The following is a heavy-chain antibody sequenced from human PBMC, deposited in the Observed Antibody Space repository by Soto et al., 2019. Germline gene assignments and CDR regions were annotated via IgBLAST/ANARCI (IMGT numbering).Heavy chain of an antibody. CDR1: GGTFSSSA. J-gene: IGHJ6*02. Sequence: QVQLVQSGAEMKEPGSSVKVSCKTSGGTFSSSAISWLRQAPGQGLEWMGGIIPLFRTPDYAQKFQGRVTIAADESTSTAYRELCILISEDTAVYYCARDNDRLQLGGNYYYILDVWGQGTTITVSS. V-gene: IGHV1-69*12. CDR3: ARDNDRLQLGGNYYYILDV. CDR2: IIPLFRTP. D-gene: IGHD4-4*01.